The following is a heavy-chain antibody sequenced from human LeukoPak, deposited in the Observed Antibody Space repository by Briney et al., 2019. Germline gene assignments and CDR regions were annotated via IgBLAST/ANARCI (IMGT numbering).Heavy chain of an antibody. D-gene: IGHD5-18*01. CDR1: GGFISSSSYY. CDR3: SRRLQMFYFDY. CDR2: IFYSGST. J-gene: IGHJ4*02. Sequence: SETLSLTCTVSGGFISSSSYYWDWIRQPPGKGLEWIGSIFYSGSTSYNPSLKSRVTISVDTSKNQFSLKLISVTAADTAVYYCSRRLQMFYFDYWGQGTLVTVSS. V-gene: IGHV4-39*01.